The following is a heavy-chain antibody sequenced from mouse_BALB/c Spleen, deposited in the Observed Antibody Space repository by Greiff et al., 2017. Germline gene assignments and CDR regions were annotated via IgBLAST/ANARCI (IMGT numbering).Heavy chain of an antibody. CDR2: INPSTGYT. D-gene: IGHD1-1*01. V-gene: IGHV1-7*01. J-gene: IGHJ4*01. CDR1: GYTFTSYW. CDR3: ARGTVSYYYAMDY. Sequence: VQLQQSGAELAKPGASVKMSCKASGYTFTSYWMHWVKQRPGQGLEWIGYINPSTGYTEYNQKFKDKATLTADKSSSTAYMQLSSLTSEDSAVYYCARGTVSYYYAMDYWGQGTSGTVSS.